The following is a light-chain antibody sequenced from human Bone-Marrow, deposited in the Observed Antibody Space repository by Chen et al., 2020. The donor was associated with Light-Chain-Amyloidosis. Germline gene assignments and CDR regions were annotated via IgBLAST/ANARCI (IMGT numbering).Light chain of an antibody. Sequence: SYELTQPPSVSVSPGQTARITCSGDDLPTKYAYWYQQKPGQAPVLVIHRDTERPSGISERFSGSSSVTTATLTISGVQAEDEADYHCQSADSSGTYEVILGGGTKLTVL. CDR3: QSADSSGTYEVI. CDR2: RDT. J-gene: IGLJ2*01. CDR1: DLPTKY. V-gene: IGLV3-25*03.